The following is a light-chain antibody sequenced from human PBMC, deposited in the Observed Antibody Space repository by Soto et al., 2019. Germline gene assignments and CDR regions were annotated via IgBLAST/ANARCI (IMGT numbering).Light chain of an antibody. CDR3: RQHKSYPGT. Sequence: DIQMTQSPSSLSASVGDRVTITCRASQGISNDLGWSQQKPGKAPTRLIYAASRLQSGGPSRFGGSGSGTGSTLTISSRQPEDGATYDCRQHKSYPGTLGQGTKVESK. V-gene: IGKV1-17*01. CDR1: QGISND. J-gene: IGKJ1*01. CDR2: AAS.